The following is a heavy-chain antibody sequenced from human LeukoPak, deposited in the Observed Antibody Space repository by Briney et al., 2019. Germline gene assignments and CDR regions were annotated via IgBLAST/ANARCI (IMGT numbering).Heavy chain of an antibody. CDR2: IYYSGST. D-gene: IGHD3-9*01. CDR3: ARHVWLQPFDY. Sequence: PSETLSLTCSVSGGSMNSYYLSWIRQSPGKGLEWIGYIYYSGSTNYNPSLKSRVTISVDTSKNQFSLKLSSVTGADTAVYYCARHVWLQPFDYWGQGTLVTVFS. V-gene: IGHV4-59*08. J-gene: IGHJ4*02. CDR1: GGSMNSYY.